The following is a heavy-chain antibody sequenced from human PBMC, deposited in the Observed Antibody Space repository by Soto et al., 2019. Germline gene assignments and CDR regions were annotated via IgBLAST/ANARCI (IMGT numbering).Heavy chain of an antibody. Sequence: GGALRLTCADSGVTFSSYAMSWVRQAPGKGLEWVSAISGSGGSTYYADSVKGRFTISRDNSKNTLYLQMNSLRAEDTAVYYCAKDSRSWFGELLSRSRYYFDYWGQGTLVTVSS. CDR1: GVTFSSYA. CDR2: ISGSGGST. CDR3: AKDSRSWFGELLSRSRYYFDY. D-gene: IGHD3-10*01. V-gene: IGHV3-23*01. J-gene: IGHJ4*02.